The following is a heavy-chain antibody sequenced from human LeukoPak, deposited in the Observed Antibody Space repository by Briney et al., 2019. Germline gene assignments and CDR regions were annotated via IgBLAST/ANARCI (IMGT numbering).Heavy chain of an antibody. J-gene: IGHJ4*02. CDR2: IRYDGSNK. Sequence: PGGSLRLSCAASGFTFSSYGMHWVRQAPGKGLEWVAFIRYDGSNKYYADSVKGRFTISRDNSKNTLYLQMNSLRAEDTAVYYCAKEGEIAKLYGYFDYWGQGTLVTVSS. D-gene: IGHD2/OR15-2a*01. CDR3: AKEGEIAKLYGYFDY. V-gene: IGHV3-30*02. CDR1: GFTFSSYG.